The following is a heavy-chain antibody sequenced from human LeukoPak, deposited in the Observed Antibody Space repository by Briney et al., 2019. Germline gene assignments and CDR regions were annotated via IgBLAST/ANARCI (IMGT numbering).Heavy chain of an antibody. CDR2: ISGSGGST. D-gene: IGHD3-10*01. CDR1: GFTFSSYG. CDR3: TTGRLLLWFGELFRTYFDY. J-gene: IGHJ4*02. Sequence: GGSLRLSCAASGFTFSSYGMSWVRQAPGKGLEWVSAISGSGGSTYYADSVKGRFTISRDNSKNKLYLQMNSLKTEDTAVYYCTTGRLLLWFGELFRTYFDYWGQGTLVTVSS. V-gene: IGHV3-23*01.